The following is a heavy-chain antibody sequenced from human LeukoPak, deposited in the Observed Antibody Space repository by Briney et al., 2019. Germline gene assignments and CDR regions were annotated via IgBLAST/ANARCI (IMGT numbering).Heavy chain of an antibody. CDR3: ARGLAKDGGDY. Sequence: PSETLSLTCTVSGGSISSSSYYWGWIRQPPGKGLEWIGSIYYSGSTYYNPSLKSRVTISVDTSKNQFSLKLSSVTAADTAVYYCARGLAKDGGDYWGQGTLVTVSS. D-gene: IGHD3-16*01. V-gene: IGHV4-39*07. J-gene: IGHJ4*02. CDR2: IYYSGST. CDR1: GGSISSSSYY.